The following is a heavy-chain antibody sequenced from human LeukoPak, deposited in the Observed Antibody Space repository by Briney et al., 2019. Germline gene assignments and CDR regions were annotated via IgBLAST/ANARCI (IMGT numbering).Heavy chain of an antibody. CDR1: GFTFSSYG. CDR3: AKGHWSGFGEFGYYMDV. CDR2: ISGSGGST. Sequence: GGSLRLSCAASGFTFSSYGMSWVRQAPGKGLEWVSAISGSGGSTYYADSVKGRFTISRDNSKNALYLQMNSLRAEDTAVYYCAKGHWSGFGEFGYYMDVWGKGTTVTISS. D-gene: IGHD3-10*01. J-gene: IGHJ6*03. V-gene: IGHV3-23*01.